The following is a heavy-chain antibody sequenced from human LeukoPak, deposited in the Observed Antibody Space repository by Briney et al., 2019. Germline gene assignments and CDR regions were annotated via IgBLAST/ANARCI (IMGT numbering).Heavy chain of an antibody. J-gene: IGHJ4*02. CDR2: IYPRDSDT. D-gene: IGHD3-10*01. CDR3: ARHSDVIGAI. CDR1: GYTFTHQW. V-gene: IGHV5-51*01. Sequence: RGESLQISCKASGYTFTHQWIGWVRQQSGSGLEWMGIIYPRDSDTRYSPSFQGHVTISADTSINTAYLEWSRLEASDTAIYYCARHSDVIGAIWGQGTLVTVSS.